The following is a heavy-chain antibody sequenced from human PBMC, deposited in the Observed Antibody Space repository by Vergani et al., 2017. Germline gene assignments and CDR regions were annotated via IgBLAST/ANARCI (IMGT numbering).Heavy chain of an antibody. J-gene: IGHJ6*03. CDR2: IYSSGST. CDR3: ARVIWGGDYYMDV. CDR1: GDSISSGNYY. Sequence: QVQLQESGPGLLKPSQTLSLTCSVAGDSISSGNYYWNWIRQPAGKGLEWMGRIYSSGSTSYNPSIKSRITMSLDTSKNQFSLSLSSVTAADTAVYYCARVIWGGDYYMDVWGKGTTVTVSS. V-gene: IGHV4-61*02. D-gene: IGHD3-16*01.